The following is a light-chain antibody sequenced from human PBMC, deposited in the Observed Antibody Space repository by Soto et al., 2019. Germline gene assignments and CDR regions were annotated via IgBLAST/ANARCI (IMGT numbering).Light chain of an antibody. CDR1: ISDVGASVY. CDR3: SSFTGTASQYG. J-gene: IGLJ1*01. V-gene: IGLV2-14*01. CDR2: EVN. Sequence: SLLTQPASVSRSPGQSISFSCTGSISDVGASVYVSWYQQHPGKAPQLIIYEVNKRPSGVSNRFSGTKSGNTASLTISGLQPDDEADYYCSSFTGTASQYGFGPGTKVTVL.